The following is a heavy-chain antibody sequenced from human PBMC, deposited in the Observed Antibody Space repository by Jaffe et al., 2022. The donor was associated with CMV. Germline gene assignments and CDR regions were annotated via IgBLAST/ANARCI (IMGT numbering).Heavy chain of an antibody. J-gene: IGHJ4*02. D-gene: IGHD2-8*02. V-gene: IGHV4-59*08. CDR3: ARLIYGSTGFFDY. CDR1: GGSISTYY. Sequence: QVQLQESGPGLVTPSETLSLTCAVSGGSISTYYWSWIRQSPGKGLEWIGYIYYSGSTKYSPSLKSRVTMSLDTSNNQFSLKLTSVTAADTAVYYCARLIYGSTGFFDYWGQGTLVTVSP. CDR2: IYYSGST.